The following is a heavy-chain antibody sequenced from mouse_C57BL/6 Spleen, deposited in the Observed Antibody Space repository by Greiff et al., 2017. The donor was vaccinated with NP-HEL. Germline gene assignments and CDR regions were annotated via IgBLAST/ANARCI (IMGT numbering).Heavy chain of an antibody. D-gene: IGHD2-2*01. J-gene: IGHJ4*01. CDR2: ISSGGSYT. Sequence: EVMLVESGGDLVKPGGSLKLSCAASGFTFSSYGMSWVRQTPDKRLEWVATISSGGSYTYYPDSVKGRFTISRDNAKNTLYLQMSSLKSEDTAMYYCARHGGLRDAMDYWGQGTSVTVSS. CDR1: GFTFSSYG. CDR3: ARHGGLRDAMDY. V-gene: IGHV5-6*02.